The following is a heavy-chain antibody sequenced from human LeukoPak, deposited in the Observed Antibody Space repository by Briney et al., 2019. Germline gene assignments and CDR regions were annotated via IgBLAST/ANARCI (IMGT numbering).Heavy chain of an antibody. CDR3: ARTDFWSGHNWFDP. J-gene: IGHJ5*02. Sequence: PGGSLRLSSAASGFTFSSYSMNWVRQAPGKGLEWVSYISSSSSTIYYADSVKGRFTISRDNAKNSLYLQMNSLRAEDTAVYYCARTDFWSGHNWFDPWGQGTLVTVSS. CDR2: ISSSSSTI. D-gene: IGHD3-3*01. CDR1: GFTFSSYS. V-gene: IGHV3-48*01.